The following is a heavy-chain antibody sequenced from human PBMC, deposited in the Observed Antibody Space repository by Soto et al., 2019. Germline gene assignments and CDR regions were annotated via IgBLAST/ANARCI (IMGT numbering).Heavy chain of an antibody. D-gene: IGHD6-13*01. J-gene: IGHJ5*02. CDR3: ARQALAGQNA. V-gene: IGHV5-10-1*01. Sequence: VASLKISGKGSGWSFTSYWISWVRQMPGKGLEWMGRIDPSDSYTNYSPSFQGHVTISADKSISTAYLQWSSLKASDTAMYYCARQALAGQNAWGQGTLVTVSS. CDR2: IDPSDSYT. CDR1: GWSFTSYW.